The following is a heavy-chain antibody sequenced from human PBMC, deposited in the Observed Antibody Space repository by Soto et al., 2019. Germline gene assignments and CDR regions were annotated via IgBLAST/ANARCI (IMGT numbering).Heavy chain of an antibody. CDR3: ARDQATVTTFADY. D-gene: IGHD4-17*01. V-gene: IGHV3-33*01. CDR1: GFRISSYG. Sequence: QVQLVESGGGVVQPGRSLRLSCAASGFRISSYGMHWVRQAPGKGLEWVAITWYDGSNEYYADSVKGRFTISRDNSRNTLYLQMNSLRAEDTAVYYCARDQATVTTFADYWGQGTLVTVSS. J-gene: IGHJ4*02. CDR2: TWYDGSNE.